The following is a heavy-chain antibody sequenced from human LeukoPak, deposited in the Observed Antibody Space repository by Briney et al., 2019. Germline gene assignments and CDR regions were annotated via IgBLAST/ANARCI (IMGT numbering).Heavy chain of an antibody. V-gene: IGHV4-34*01. CDR3: ARGVGATFGN. J-gene: IGHJ4*02. Sequence: PSETLSLTCAVCGGSFSGYYWSWIRQPPGKGLEWIGEINHSGSTNYNPSLKSRVTISVDTSKNQFSLKLSSVTAADTAVYYCARGVGATFGNWGQGTLVTVSS. CDR1: GGSFSGYY. D-gene: IGHD1-26*01. CDR2: INHSGST.